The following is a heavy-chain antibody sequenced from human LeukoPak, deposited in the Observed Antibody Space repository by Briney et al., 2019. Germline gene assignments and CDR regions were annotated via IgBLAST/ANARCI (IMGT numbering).Heavy chain of an antibody. CDR2: ISSSGNTI. CDR3: ARATWDPNYYYYMDV. V-gene: IGHV3-11*04. J-gene: IGHJ6*03. CDR1: GFTFSDYY. D-gene: IGHD1-26*01. Sequence: GGSLRLSCAASGFTFSDYYMNWIRQAPGKGLEWVSYISSSGNTIYYADSVKGRFTISRDNAKNSLYLQMNSLRAEDTAVYFCARATWDPNYYYYMDVWGKGTTVTISS.